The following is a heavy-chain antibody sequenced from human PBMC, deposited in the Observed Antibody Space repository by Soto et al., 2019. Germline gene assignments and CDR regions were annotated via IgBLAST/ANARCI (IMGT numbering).Heavy chain of an antibody. V-gene: IGHV4-39*01. CDR3: TRGDFWSGYRRYYFDY. J-gene: IGHJ4*02. CDR1: GGSISSSGYY. D-gene: IGHD3-3*01. Sequence: SETLSLTCTVSGGSISSSGYYWGWIRQSPGKGLEWIGSMYYSGSTYYNPSLKSRITISVDTSKNQFSLKLSSVTAADTAVYYCTRGDFWSGYRRYYFDYWGQGTLVTVSS. CDR2: MYYSGST.